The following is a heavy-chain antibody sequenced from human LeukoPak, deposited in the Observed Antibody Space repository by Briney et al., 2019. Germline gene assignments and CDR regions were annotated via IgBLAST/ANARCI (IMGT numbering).Heavy chain of an antibody. D-gene: IGHD3-3*01. Sequence: WASVKVSCKASGYTFTSYGISWVRQAPGQGLEWMGWISAYNGNTNYAQKLQGRVTMTTDTSTSTAYMELRSLRSDDTAVYYCARVITIFGVVTRAMDVWGQGTTVTVSS. CDR2: ISAYNGNT. CDR1: GYTFTSYG. J-gene: IGHJ6*02. V-gene: IGHV1-18*01. CDR3: ARVITIFGVVTRAMDV.